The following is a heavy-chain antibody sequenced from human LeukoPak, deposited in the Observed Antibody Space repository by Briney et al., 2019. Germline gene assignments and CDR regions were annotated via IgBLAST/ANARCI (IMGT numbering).Heavy chain of an antibody. Sequence: GGSLGLSCAASGFTFSTYGMNWVRQAPGKGLEWVSSISHSTSYIYYADSVKGRFTISRDNAENSLYLQLNSLRAEDTAVYYCARDMDVWGQGTTVTVSS. J-gene: IGHJ6*02. CDR3: ARDMDV. CDR1: GFTFSTYG. CDR2: ISHSTSYI. V-gene: IGHV3-21*01.